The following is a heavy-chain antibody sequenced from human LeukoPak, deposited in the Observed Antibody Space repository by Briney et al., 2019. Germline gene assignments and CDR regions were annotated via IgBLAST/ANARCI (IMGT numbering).Heavy chain of an antibody. J-gene: IGHJ4*02. Sequence: ASVNVSCKASGYTFTSYDINWVRQATGQGLEWMGWMNPNSGNTGYAQKFQGRVTMTRNTSISTAYMELSSLRSEDTAVYYCARGRKNSGSFDYWGQGTLVTVSS. CDR1: GYTFTSYD. CDR2: MNPNSGNT. D-gene: IGHD1-26*01. CDR3: ARGRKNSGSFDY. V-gene: IGHV1-8*01.